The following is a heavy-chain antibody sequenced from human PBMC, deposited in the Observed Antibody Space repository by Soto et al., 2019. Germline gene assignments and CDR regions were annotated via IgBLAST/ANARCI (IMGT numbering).Heavy chain of an antibody. CDR2: IIPILGIA. J-gene: IGHJ6*02. CDR1: GGTFSSYT. D-gene: IGHD3-3*01. CDR3: ARDYDFWSGYGPNGMDV. V-gene: IGHV1-69*04. Sequence: ASVKVSCKASGGTFSSYTISWVRQAPGQGLEWMGRIIPILGIANYAQKFQGRVTITADKSTSTAYMELSSLRSEDTAVYYCARDYDFWSGYGPNGMDVWGQGTTVTVSS.